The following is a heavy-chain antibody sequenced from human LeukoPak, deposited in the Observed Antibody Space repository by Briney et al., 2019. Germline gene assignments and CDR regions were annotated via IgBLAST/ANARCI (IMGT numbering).Heavy chain of an antibody. D-gene: IGHD5-18*01. J-gene: IGHJ5*02. Sequence: SETLSLTCTVSGGSISSSSHYWGWIRQPPGKGLEWIGSIYYSGSTSYNPSLKSRVTISVDTSKNQFSLKLTSVTAADTAVYYCARDKAHSYGRYFDPWGQGALVTVSS. CDR1: GGSISSSSHY. CDR2: IYYSGST. CDR3: ARDKAHSYGRYFDP. V-gene: IGHV4-39*07.